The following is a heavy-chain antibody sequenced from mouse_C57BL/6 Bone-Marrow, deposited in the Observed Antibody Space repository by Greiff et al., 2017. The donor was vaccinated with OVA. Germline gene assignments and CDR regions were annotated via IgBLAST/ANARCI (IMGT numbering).Heavy chain of an antibody. J-gene: IGHJ4*01. CDR2: ISNGGGST. CDR1: GFTFSDYY. CDR3: ARLYDYDEYYAMDY. D-gene: IGHD2-4*01. V-gene: IGHV5-12*01. Sequence: EVKLVESGGCLAQPGGSLKLSCAASGFTFSDYYMYWVRQTPEKRLEWVAYISNGGGSTYYPDTVKGRFTISRDNAKNTLYLQMSRLKSEDTAMYYFARLYDYDEYYAMDYWGQGTSVTVSS.